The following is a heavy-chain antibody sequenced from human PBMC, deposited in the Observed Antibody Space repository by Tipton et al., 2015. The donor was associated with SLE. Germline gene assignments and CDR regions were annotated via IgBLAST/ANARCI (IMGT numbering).Heavy chain of an antibody. Sequence: TLSLTCAVYGGSFSGYYWSWIRQPPGKGLEWIGEINHSGSTNYNPSLKSRVTTSVDTSKNQFSLKLSSVIAADTAVYYCARGLVDSRAPGRYWGQGTPVTVSS. CDR2: INHSGST. V-gene: IGHV4-34*01. CDR3: ARGLVDSRAPGRY. CDR1: GGSFSGYY. D-gene: IGHD3-22*01. J-gene: IGHJ4*02.